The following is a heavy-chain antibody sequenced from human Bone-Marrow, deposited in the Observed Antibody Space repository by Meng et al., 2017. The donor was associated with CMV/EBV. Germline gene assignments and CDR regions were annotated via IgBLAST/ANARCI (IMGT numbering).Heavy chain of an antibody. V-gene: IGHV3-21*04. Sequence: GESLKISCAASGFTFSSYSMNWVRQAPGKGLEWVSSISSSSSYIYYADSVKGRFTISRDNSKNTLYLQMNSLRVEDTAVYYCAKQGSGVVPTAPRRGDWGQGTLVTVSS. CDR3: AKQGSGVVPTAPRRGD. D-gene: IGHD2-2*01. J-gene: IGHJ4*02. CDR1: GFTFSSYS. CDR2: ISSSSSYI.